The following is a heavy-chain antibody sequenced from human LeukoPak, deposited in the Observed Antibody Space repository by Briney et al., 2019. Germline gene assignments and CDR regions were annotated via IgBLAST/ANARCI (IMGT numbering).Heavy chain of an antibody. CDR1: GFTVSSNS. D-gene: IGHD3-22*01. CDR2: IYSDNT. Sequence: GGSLRLSCTVSGFTVSSNSMSWVRQAPGKGLEWVSFIYSDNTHYSDSVKGRFTISRDNAKNSLYLQMNSLRAEDTAVYYCAKDDYYDSGVWIWGQGTMVTVSS. V-gene: IGHV3-53*01. J-gene: IGHJ3*02. CDR3: AKDDYYDSGVWI.